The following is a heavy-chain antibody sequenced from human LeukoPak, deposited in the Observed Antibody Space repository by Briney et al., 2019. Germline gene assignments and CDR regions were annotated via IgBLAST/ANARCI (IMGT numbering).Heavy chain of an antibody. CDR3: ARDREYSSSGLVWFDP. CDR2: IYYSGST. Sequence: PSETLSLTCTVSGGSVSGYYWSWIRQPPGKGLEWIGYIYYSGSTNYNPSLKSRVTISVDTSENQFSLKLTSVTAADTPVYYCARDREYSSSGLVWFDPWGHGILVTVSS. D-gene: IGHD6-6*01. J-gene: IGHJ5*02. V-gene: IGHV4-59*02. CDR1: GGSVSGYY.